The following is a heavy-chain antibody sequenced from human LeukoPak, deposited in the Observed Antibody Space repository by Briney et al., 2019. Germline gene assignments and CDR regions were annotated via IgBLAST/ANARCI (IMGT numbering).Heavy chain of an antibody. D-gene: IGHD6-19*01. CDR2: IKQDGSEK. V-gene: IGHV3-7*01. CDR1: GFTFSSHW. J-gene: IGHJ6*02. Sequence: GGSLRLSCEASGFTFSSHWMSWVRQARGKGLEGVAIIKQDGSEKDYVDSVTGRFTISRDNAKNSLYLQMNSLRDEDTAVYYCARDTSAWRYGMDVWGQGTTVTVSS. CDR3: ARDTSAWRYGMDV.